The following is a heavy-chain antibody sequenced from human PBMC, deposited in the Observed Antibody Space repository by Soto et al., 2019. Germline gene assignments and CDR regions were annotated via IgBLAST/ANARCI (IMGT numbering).Heavy chain of an antibody. J-gene: IGHJ3*02. V-gene: IGHV3-48*02. Sequence: EVQLVESGGGLVQPGGSLRLSCAASGFTFSSYSMNWVRQAPGKGLEWVSYISSSSSTIYYADSVKGRFTISRDNAKNSLYLQMNSLRDEDTAVYYWARVEDGSGSYYVGSFDIWGQGTMVTVSS. D-gene: IGHD1-26*01. CDR2: ISSSSSTI. CDR3: ARVEDGSGSYYVGSFDI. CDR1: GFTFSSYS.